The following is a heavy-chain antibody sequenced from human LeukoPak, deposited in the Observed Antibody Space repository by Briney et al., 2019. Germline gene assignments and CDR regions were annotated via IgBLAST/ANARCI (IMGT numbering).Heavy chain of an antibody. V-gene: IGHV3-21*01. J-gene: IGHJ3*02. CDR3: ARAKSIRSDAFDI. Sequence: GGSLRLSCAASGFTFSNYSMNWVRQAPGKGLEWVSSISSNSKYIYYADSVKGRFTISRDNAKNSLYLQMNSLRAEDTAVYYCARAKSIRSDAFDIWGQGTMVTVSS. CDR2: ISSNSKYI. CDR1: GFTFSNYS. D-gene: IGHD2/OR15-2a*01.